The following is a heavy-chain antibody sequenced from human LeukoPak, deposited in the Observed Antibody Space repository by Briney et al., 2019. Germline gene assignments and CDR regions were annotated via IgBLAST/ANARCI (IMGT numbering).Heavy chain of an antibody. J-gene: IGHJ4*02. CDR3: ARGGATTLFDY. CDR1: GCTFSSYA. D-gene: IGHD1-26*01. V-gene: IGHV3-64*01. CDR2: ITSNGDKT. Sequence: GGSLRLSCAASGCTFSSYAMHWVRQAPGKGLEYVSAITSNGDKTYYGNSVKGRFTISRDNSKNTLYLQMGSLRIEDMAVYYCARGGATTLFDYWGQGTLVTVSS.